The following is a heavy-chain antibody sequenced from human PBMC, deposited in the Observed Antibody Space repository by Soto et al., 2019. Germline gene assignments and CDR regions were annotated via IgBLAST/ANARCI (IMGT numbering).Heavy chain of an antibody. J-gene: IGHJ5*02. D-gene: IGHD5-18*01. V-gene: IGHV4-30-4*01. Sequence: QVSLQESGPGLVKPSQTLSLTCFVSGDSITNGDYYWSWIRQPPGKALEWIAYIYYNGITHYNPSLKSRVTISLDPSKNHFSLKMTSVTDADTAVYSCARGIQERFDPWGQGTLVTVSS. CDR3: ARGIQERFDP. CDR2: IYYNGIT. CDR1: GDSITNGDYY.